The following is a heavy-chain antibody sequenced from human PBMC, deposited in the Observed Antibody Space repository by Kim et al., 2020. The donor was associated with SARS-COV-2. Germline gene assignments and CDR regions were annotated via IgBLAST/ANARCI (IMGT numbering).Heavy chain of an antibody. CDR3: AATTVVTNNWFDP. V-gene: IGHV1-3*01. J-gene: IGHJ5*02. D-gene: IGHD4-17*01. Sequence: YAPEFQGRVTITRDTSASTAYMELSSLRSEDTAVYYCAATTVVTNNWFDPWGQGTLVTVSS.